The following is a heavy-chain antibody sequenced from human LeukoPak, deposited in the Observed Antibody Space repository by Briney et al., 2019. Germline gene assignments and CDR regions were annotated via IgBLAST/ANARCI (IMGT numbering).Heavy chain of an antibody. V-gene: IGHV3-48*03. CDR2: ISPGGDTI. CDR3: ARKIFGIVYFDY. D-gene: IGHD1-26*01. Sequence: GGSLRLSCAASGFTFTTYEMNWVRQAPGKGLEWVSYISPGGDTIYYADSVKGRFTISRDNAKNSVYLQMKSLRAEDTAVYYCARKIFGIVYFDYWGQGNLVTVSS. J-gene: IGHJ4*02. CDR1: GFTFTTYE.